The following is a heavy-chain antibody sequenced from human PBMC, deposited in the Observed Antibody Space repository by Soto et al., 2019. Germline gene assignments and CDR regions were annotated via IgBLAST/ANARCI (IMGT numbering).Heavy chain of an antibody. Sequence: SLILSFAGSGCIFSTYFMHWVRQAPGRGLEWVAVIWFDGTNENYADSVKGRFTISRDNSKKTIYLQMNTLSGDDTGLYFCERDPMGDNNNYYKMEVWGQGTT. J-gene: IGHJ6*01. CDR3: ERDPMGDNNNYYKMEV. V-gene: IGHV3-33*01. CDR2: IWFDGTNE. D-gene: IGHD1-26*01. CDR1: GCIFSTYF.